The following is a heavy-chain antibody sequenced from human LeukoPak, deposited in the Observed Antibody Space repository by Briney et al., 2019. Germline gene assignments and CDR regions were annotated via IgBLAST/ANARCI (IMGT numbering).Heavy chain of an antibody. Sequence: ASVTVSCKSSAGTFSSYAISWVRQPPAQGLEWVGRIIPIFGTANYAEKFQGRVTITTDESTSTAYMELSSLRSEDTAVYYCARGRGSGWYGAFDYWGQGTLVTVSS. D-gene: IGHD6-19*01. V-gene: IGHV1-69*05. J-gene: IGHJ4*02. CDR1: AGTFSSYA. CDR3: ARGRGSGWYGAFDY. CDR2: IIPIFGTA.